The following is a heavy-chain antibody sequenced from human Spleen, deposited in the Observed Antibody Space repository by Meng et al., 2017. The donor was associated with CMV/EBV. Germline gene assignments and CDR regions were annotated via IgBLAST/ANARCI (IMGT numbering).Heavy chain of an antibody. J-gene: IGHJ6*02. V-gene: IGHV3-21*01. D-gene: IGHD2-2*01. CDR3: ARVSGYCSTNICQWVGGEGHYYYGMDV. CDR2: ISSSSYI. Sequence: GGSLRLSCAASGFTFSSYSMNWVRQAPGKGLEWVSSISSSSYIYYADSVKGRFTISRDNAKNSLYLQMNSLRAEDTAVYYCARVSGYCSTNICQWVGGEGHYYYGMDVWGQGTTVTVSS. CDR1: GFTFSSYS.